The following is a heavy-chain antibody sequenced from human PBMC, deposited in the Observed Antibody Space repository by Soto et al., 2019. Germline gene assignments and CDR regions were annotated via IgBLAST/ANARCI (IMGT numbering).Heavy chain of an antibody. CDR1: GYTFTSYG. CDR2: ISAYNGNT. CDR3: ARVKFGVAGAEVDFNWFDP. D-gene: IGHD3-3*01. J-gene: IGHJ5*02. V-gene: IGHV1-18*01. Sequence: ASVKVSCKASGYTFTSYGISWVRQAPGQGLEWMGWISAYNGNTNYAQKLQGRVTMTTDTSTSTAYMELRSLRSDDTAVYYCARVKFGVAGAEVDFNWFDPWGQGTLVTVSS.